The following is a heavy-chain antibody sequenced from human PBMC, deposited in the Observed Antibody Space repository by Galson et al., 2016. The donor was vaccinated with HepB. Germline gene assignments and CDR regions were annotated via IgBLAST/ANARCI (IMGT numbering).Heavy chain of an antibody. D-gene: IGHD3-10*01. J-gene: IGHJ4*02. CDR2: ITASSTYI. Sequence: SLRLSCAASGFSFADYVMSWFRQAPGKGLEWVSSITASSTYIYYADSVKGRFTVSRDNAQDSLYLQMNSLRAEDTAVYYCARVLIRGVIRSDYWGQGALVTVSS. CDR3: ARVLIRGVIRSDY. CDR1: GFSFADYV. V-gene: IGHV3-21*01.